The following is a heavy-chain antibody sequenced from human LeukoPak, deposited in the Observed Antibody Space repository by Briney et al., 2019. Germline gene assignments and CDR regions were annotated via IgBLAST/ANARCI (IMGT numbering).Heavy chain of an antibody. V-gene: IGHV4-34*01. CDR1: GGSFSGYY. D-gene: IGHD3-22*01. Sequence: SETLSLTCAVSGGSFSGYYWSWIRQPPGKGLEWIGEINHSGSTNDNPSLKSRVTISVDTSKNQFSLTLSSVPAADTAVYYCARYYYDSSGCPAFDYWGQGTLVTVSS. J-gene: IGHJ4*02. CDR2: INHSGST. CDR3: ARYYYDSSGCPAFDY.